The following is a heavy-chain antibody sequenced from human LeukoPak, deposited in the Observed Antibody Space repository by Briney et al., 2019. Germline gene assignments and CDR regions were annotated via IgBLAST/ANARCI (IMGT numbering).Heavy chain of an antibody. J-gene: IGHJ4*02. CDR2: MNPHSGNT. Sequence: GASVKVSCQASEYTFTTYDIHWVRQATGQGLEWMGWMNPHSGNTGYAPKFQARITLTRVTSINTAYMELSSLTSEDTAVYYCVRAPFLGDYWGEGTLVTVSS. V-gene: IGHV1-8*01. CDR3: VRAPFLGDY. D-gene: IGHD2/OR15-2a*01. CDR1: EYTFTTYD.